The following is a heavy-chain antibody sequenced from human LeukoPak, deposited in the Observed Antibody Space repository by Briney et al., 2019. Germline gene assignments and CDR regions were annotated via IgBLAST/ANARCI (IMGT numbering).Heavy chain of an antibody. CDR1: GFTFSTSG. Sequence: GESLRLSCAPSGFTFSTSGMHWVRQAPGKGLEWVAFIRHDGSNKYHADSVKGRFTISRDNPKNTLYLQMNSLRPEDTAVYYCAKGPSGNQFDPWGEGTLVTVSS. CDR3: AKGPSGNQFDP. V-gene: IGHV3-30*02. CDR2: IRHDGSNK. J-gene: IGHJ5*02. D-gene: IGHD1-14*01.